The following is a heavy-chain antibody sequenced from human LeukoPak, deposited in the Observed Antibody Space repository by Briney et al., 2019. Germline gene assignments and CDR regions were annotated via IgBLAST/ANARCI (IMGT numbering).Heavy chain of an antibody. Sequence: PGRSLRLSCTASGFTFGDHAMSWVRQAPGKGLEWVGFIRSKAYGGTTEYAASVKGRFTISRGDSKSIAYLQMNSLKTEDTAVYYCSRGPIQLWLHYAMDVWGQGTTVTVSS. D-gene: IGHD5-18*01. J-gene: IGHJ6*02. V-gene: IGHV3-49*04. CDR3: SRGPIQLWLHYAMDV. CDR1: GFTFGDHA. CDR2: IRSKAYGGTT.